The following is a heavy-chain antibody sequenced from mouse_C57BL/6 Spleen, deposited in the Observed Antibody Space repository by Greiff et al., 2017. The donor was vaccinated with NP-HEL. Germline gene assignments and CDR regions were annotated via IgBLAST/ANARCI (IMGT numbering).Heavy chain of an antibody. CDR3: ARSGGTTVLHWYFDG. V-gene: IGHV1-55*01. CDR2: IYPGSGST. D-gene: IGHD1-1*01. J-gene: IGHJ1*03. Sequence: QVQLQQPGAELVKPGASVKMSCKASGYTFTSYWITWVKQRPGQGLEWIGDIYPGSGSTNYNEKFKSKATLTVDTSSSTAYMQLSSLTSEDSAVYYCARSGGTTVLHWYFDGWGTGTTVTVSS. CDR1: GYTFTSYW.